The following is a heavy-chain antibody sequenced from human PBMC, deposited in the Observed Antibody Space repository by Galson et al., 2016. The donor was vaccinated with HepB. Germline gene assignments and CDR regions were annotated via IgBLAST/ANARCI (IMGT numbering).Heavy chain of an antibody. CDR1: GGTFSNYG. J-gene: IGHJ3*01. V-gene: IGHV1-69*10. CDR3: ARDHGSGWLNAFNV. D-gene: IGHD6-19*01. Sequence: SVKVSCKASGGTFSNYGINWVRQAPGQGLEWMGGILPFLDTADYAQKFQGRVTITVDKSTNPASMELSSLRSDDTAVYYCARDHGSGWLNAFNVWGQGTLVTVSS. CDR2: ILPFLDTA.